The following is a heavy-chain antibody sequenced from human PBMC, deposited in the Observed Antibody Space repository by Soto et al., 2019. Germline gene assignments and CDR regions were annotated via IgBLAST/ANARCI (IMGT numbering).Heavy chain of an antibody. D-gene: IGHD3-10*01. Sequence: PSETLSLTCAVSGGSISSGTSYWSWIRQRPGKGLEWIGYIFYSGSFYYTPSLRGRVMILADTSKNQFTLRLSSVTAADTAVYYCARGLRRGPYSIGPHWYYYMDVWGKGTTVTVSS. CDR1: GGSISSGTSY. CDR2: IFYSGSF. J-gene: IGHJ6*03. V-gene: IGHV4-31*11. CDR3: ARGLRRGPYSIGPHWYYYMDV.